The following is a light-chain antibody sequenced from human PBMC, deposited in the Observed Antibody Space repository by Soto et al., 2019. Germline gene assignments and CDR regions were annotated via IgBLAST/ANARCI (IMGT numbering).Light chain of an antibody. CDR1: SSDIGTYNY. CDR3: SSYTTTTTVV. CDR2: DVT. V-gene: IGLV2-14*03. J-gene: IGLJ3*02. Sequence: QSALTQPASVSGSPGQSITISCTGTSSDIGTYNYVSWYQQHPGKAPKLIIYDVTTRPSGISNRFSASKSGDTASLTISGLQGEDEADYYCSSYTTTTTVVFGGGTKVTVL.